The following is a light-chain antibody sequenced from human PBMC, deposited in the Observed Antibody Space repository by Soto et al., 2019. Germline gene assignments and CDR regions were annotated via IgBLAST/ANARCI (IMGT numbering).Light chain of an antibody. CDR3: QHLFSFPPT. CDR1: QGISNY. J-gene: IGKJ5*01. Sequence: DIQLTQSPSFLSASVGDRVTITCRASQGISNYLAWSQKKRGKAPNLLIYVASTLQSGVASTFSGSGSGTEFTLTISSLQPEDLPTYYCQHLFSFPPTFGQGTRLEIK. CDR2: VAS. V-gene: IGKV1-9*01.